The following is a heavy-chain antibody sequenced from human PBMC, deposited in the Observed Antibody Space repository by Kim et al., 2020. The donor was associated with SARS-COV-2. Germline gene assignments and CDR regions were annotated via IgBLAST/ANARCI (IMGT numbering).Heavy chain of an antibody. CDR3: ARDHASSSWYNWFDP. D-gene: IGHD6-13*01. J-gene: IGHJ5*02. V-gene: IGHV4-31*02. Sequence: PSLKNRGTISVDSSKNQFSLKVSSVTAADTAVYYCARDHASSSWYNWFDPWGQGTLVTVSS.